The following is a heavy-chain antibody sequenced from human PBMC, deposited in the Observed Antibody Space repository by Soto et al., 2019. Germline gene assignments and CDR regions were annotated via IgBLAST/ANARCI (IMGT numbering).Heavy chain of an antibody. V-gene: IGHV4-34*01. J-gene: IGHJ4*02. D-gene: IGHD3-3*01. CDR3: ARVPTGPMTICGVLMTYYFDY. CDR1: GGSFGGYY. CDR2: INHSGST. Sequence: QVHLQQWGAGLLKPSETLSLTCAVYGGSFGGYYCSWIRQPPGKGLEWIGEINHSGSTNYNPSLKSRVIISVDTSKNQFSLKLSSVTAADTAVYYCARVPTGPMTICGVLMTYYFDYWGQGTLVTVPS.